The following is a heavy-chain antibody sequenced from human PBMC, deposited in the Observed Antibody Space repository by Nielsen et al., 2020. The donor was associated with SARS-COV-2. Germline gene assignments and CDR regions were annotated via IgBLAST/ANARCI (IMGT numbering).Heavy chain of an antibody. V-gene: IGHV3-49*03. Sequence: GESLKISCTGSGFTFGDFAMSWFRQTPGKGLEWVGFIRGKPFGGTGEYAASVKDRFSFSRDDSKNVAYLQMNGLRTEDTAVYYCSRGDCSGGSCYSGGWFNPWGQGSLVTVSS. J-gene: IGHJ5*02. CDR3: SRGDCSGGSCYSGGWFNP. CDR2: IRGKPFGGTG. D-gene: IGHD2-15*01. CDR1: GFTFGDFA.